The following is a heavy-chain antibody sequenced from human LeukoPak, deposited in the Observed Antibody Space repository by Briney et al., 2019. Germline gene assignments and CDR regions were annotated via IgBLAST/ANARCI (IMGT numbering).Heavy chain of an antibody. Sequence: QAGGSLRLSCAASGFTFSSYGMHWVRQAPGKGLEWVAFIRYDGSNKYYADSVKGRFTISRDNSKNTLYLQMNSLRAEDTAVYYCAKDASSVTHFDYWGQGTLVTVSS. J-gene: IGHJ4*02. CDR1: GFTFSSYG. CDR3: AKDASSVTHFDY. V-gene: IGHV3-30*02. D-gene: IGHD4-17*01. CDR2: IRYDGSNK.